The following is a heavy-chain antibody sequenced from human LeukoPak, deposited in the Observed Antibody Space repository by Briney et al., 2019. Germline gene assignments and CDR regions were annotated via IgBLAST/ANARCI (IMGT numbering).Heavy chain of an antibody. CDR2: ISGSGGST. J-gene: IGHJ6*03. D-gene: IGHD6-19*01. CDR1: GFTFSSYG. CDR3: AKDQAVAAYYYYMDV. Sequence: PGGSLRLSCAASGFTFSSYGMSWVRQAPGKGLEWVSAISGSGGSTYYADSVKGRFTISRDNSKNTLYLQMNSLRAEDTAVYYCAKDQAVAAYYYYMDVWGKGTTVTISS. V-gene: IGHV3-23*01.